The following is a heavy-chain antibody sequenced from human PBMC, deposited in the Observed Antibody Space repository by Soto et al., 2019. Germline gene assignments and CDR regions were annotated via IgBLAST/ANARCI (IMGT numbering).Heavy chain of an antibody. D-gene: IGHD4-17*01. CDR2: ISFDGTKK. CDR3: AREDDYGYRYINYGLDV. CDR1: GFTFNIYA. V-gene: IGHV3-30-3*01. Sequence: GGSLRLSCVASGFTFNIYALHWVRQAPGKGLEWVAVISFDGTKKYYSDSVKGRFTISRDNLKNTLYLQMNNLRVEDAALYFCAREDDYGYRYINYGLDVWGQGTTVTVSS. J-gene: IGHJ6*02.